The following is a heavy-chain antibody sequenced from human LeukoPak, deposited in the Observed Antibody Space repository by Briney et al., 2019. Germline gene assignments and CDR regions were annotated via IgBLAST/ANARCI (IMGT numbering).Heavy chain of an antibody. V-gene: IGHV4-39*01. CDR1: GGSISRSYYY. Sequence: PSETLSLTCTVSGGSISRSYYYWGWIRQPPGKGLEWIGSIYYSGSTYYNPSLKSRVTISVGTSKNQFSLKLSSVTAADTAVYYCASLTDRGFDYWGQGTLVTVSS. J-gene: IGHJ4*02. CDR2: IYYSGST. CDR3: ASLTDRGFDY. D-gene: IGHD3-9*01.